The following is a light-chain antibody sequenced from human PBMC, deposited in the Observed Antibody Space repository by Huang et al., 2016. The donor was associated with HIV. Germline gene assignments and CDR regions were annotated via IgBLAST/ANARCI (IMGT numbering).Light chain of an antibody. Sequence: DIQMTQSPSSLSASIGDRVTITCRASRAISNSLAWYQQKAGKAPKLLVYSASKLQSGVPSRFSGSVSGTEYTLTISRLQPEDFATYYCQQYYDTLLTFGQGTKVDIK. CDR3: QQYYDTLLT. V-gene: IGKV1-NL1*01. J-gene: IGKJ1*01. CDR1: RAISNS. CDR2: SAS.